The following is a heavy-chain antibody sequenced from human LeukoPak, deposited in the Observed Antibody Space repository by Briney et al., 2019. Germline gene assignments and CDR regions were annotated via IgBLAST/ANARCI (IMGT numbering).Heavy chain of an antibody. V-gene: IGHV3-66*01. CDR1: GFTVSSNY. CDR2: IYSGGST. D-gene: IGHD3-10*01. Sequence: GGSLRLSCAASGFTVSSNYMSWVRQAPGEGLEWVSVIYSGGSTYYADSVKGRFTISRDNSKNTLYLQMNSLRAEDTAVYYCARETFDYYGSGSFDYWGQGTLVTVSS. J-gene: IGHJ4*02. CDR3: ARETFDYYGSGSFDY.